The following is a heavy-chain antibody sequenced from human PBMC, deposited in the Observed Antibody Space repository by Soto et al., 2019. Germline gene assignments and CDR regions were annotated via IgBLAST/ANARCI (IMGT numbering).Heavy chain of an antibody. J-gene: IGHJ4*02. Sequence: QVQLVQSGAEVKKPGSSVRVSCKASGDNFTFYSINWVRQAPVLGLERMGRINPILSMSNYAQRFQGRVTMTVGNTTSIVYIEPSSLRSEDPSMSYCASIYGSVYRAFDHWGQGALVTVYS. CDR2: INPILSMS. CDR1: GDNFTFYS. V-gene: IGHV1-69*02. CDR3: ASIYGSVYRAFDH. D-gene: IGHD3-10*01.